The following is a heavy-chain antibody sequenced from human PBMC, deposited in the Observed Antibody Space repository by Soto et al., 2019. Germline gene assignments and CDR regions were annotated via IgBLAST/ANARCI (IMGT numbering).Heavy chain of an antibody. J-gene: IGHJ4*02. CDR2: INSDGSST. Sequence: EVQLVESGGGLVQPGESLRLSCAASGFTFSSYWMHWVRQAPGKGLVWVSRINSDGSSTSYAGSVKGRFTMSRDNAKNTLYLQKNSLRAEDTAVYYCVRTSLVVAAATREDYWGQGTLVTVSS. CDR3: VRTSLVVAAATREDY. CDR1: GFTFSSYW. D-gene: IGHD2-15*01. V-gene: IGHV3-74*01.